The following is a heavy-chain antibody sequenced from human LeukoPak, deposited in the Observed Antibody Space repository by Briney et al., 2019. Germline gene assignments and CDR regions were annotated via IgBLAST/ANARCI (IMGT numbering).Heavy chain of an antibody. CDR2: IYYSGST. Sequence: SETLSPTCAVYGGSFSSYYWGWIRQPPGKGLEWIGSIYYSGSTYYNPSLKSRVTISVDTSKNQFSLKLSSVTAADTAVYYCARRRAVAGTWGIDYWGQGTLVTVSS. CDR1: GGSFSSYY. D-gene: IGHD6-19*01. V-gene: IGHV4-39*01. J-gene: IGHJ4*02. CDR3: ARRRAVAGTWGIDY.